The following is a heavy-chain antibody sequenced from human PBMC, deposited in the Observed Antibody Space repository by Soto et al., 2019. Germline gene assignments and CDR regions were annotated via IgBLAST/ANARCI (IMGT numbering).Heavy chain of an antibody. D-gene: IGHD5-12*01. CDR1: GFTFSSYG. Sequence: GGSLRLSCAASGFTFSSYGMHWVRQAPGKGLEWVAVIWYDGSNKYYADSVKGRFTISRDNSKNTLYLQMNSLRAEDTAVYYCARDPRGPFSGYDYYYYGMDVWGQGTTVTVSS. CDR3: ARDPRGPFSGYDYYYYGMDV. V-gene: IGHV3-33*01. CDR2: IWYDGSNK. J-gene: IGHJ6*02.